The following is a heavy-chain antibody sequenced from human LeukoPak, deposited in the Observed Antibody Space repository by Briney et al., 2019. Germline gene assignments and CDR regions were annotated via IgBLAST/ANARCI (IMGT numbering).Heavy chain of an antibody. V-gene: IGHV3-21*05. CDR3: FCGSRFVYHFDY. CDR2: ISSSSSYI. CDR1: GFTFSSYE. J-gene: IGHJ4*02. Sequence: GGSLRLSCAASGFTFSSYEMNWVRQAPGKGLEWVSYISSSSSYIYYADSVKGRFTISRDNAKNSLYLQLNSLTAEDTAVYYCFCGSRFVYHFDYWGQGTLVTVSS. D-gene: IGHD2-21*01.